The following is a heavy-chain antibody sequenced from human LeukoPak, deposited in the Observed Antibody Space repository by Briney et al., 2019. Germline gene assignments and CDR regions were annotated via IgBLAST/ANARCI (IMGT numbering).Heavy chain of an antibody. D-gene: IGHD3-10*01. V-gene: IGHV3-21*05. CDR3: ARGARSYYGSGSYEVY. CDR1: GFTFSRYS. Sequence: GGSLRLSCAASGFTFSRYSMNWVRQAPGKGLEGVSYISSSSSYTNYADSVKGRFTISRDNAKNSLYLQMNSLRAEDTAVYYCARGARSYYGSGSYEVYWGQGTLVTVSS. CDR2: ISSSSSYT. J-gene: IGHJ4*02.